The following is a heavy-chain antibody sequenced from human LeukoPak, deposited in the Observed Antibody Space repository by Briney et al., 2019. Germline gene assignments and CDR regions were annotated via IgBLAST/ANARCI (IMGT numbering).Heavy chain of an antibody. CDR3: AKSKYNSPQYAEYFQH. V-gene: IGHV3-7*03. D-gene: IGHD6-6*01. CDR2: IKQDGSEK. Sequence: EAGGSLRLSCVASGFTFSSSWMSWVRQAPGKGLEWVANIKQDGSEKSYVESVKGRFTISRDNAKNSLYLQMNSLRAEDTALYYCAKSKYNSPQYAEYFQHWGQGTLVTVSS. J-gene: IGHJ1*01. CDR1: GFTFSSSW.